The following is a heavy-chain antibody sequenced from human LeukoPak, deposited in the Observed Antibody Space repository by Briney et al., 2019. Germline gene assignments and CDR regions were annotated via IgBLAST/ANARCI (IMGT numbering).Heavy chain of an antibody. CDR1: GFTVSSIY. V-gene: IGHV3-53*01. Sequence: QPGGSLRLSCAASGFTVSSIYMSWVRQAPGKGLEWVSVIYSGGSTYYADSVKGRFTISRDNSKNTLYLQMNSLRAEDTAVYYCAKGDRSSSASYFDYWGQGTLVTVSS. CDR3: AKGDRSSSASYFDY. D-gene: IGHD6-6*01. J-gene: IGHJ4*02. CDR2: IYSGGST.